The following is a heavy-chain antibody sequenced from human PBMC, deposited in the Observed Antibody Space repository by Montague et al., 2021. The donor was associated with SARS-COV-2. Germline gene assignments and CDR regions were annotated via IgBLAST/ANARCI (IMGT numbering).Heavy chain of an antibody. Sequence: SLRLSCLASGFTFSSYAMHWVRQAPGKGLEWVAVISYDGSNKYYXDSVKGRFTISRDNSKNTLYLQMNSLRAEDTAVYYCARDGREGLLWFGELLFGWFDPWGQGTLVTVSS. CDR1: GFTFSSYA. J-gene: IGHJ5*02. CDR2: ISYDGSNK. D-gene: IGHD3-10*01. CDR3: ARDGREGLLWFGELLFGWFDP. V-gene: IGHV3-30*04.